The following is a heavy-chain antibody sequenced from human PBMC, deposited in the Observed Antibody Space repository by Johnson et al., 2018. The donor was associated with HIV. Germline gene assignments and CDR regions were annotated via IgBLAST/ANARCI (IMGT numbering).Heavy chain of an antibody. CDR3: ARDTSIAAARAFDI. J-gene: IGHJ3*02. D-gene: IGHD6-6*01. V-gene: IGHV3-30*04. CDR1: GFTFSSYA. Sequence: QVQLVESGGGVVQPGKSLRLSCAASGFTFSSYAMHWVRQAPGKGLEWVAVIRYDGSNKYYADSVKGRFTISRDNSKNTLYLQMNSLRAEDTAVYYCARDTSIAAARAFDIWGQGTMVTVSS. CDR2: IRYDGSNK.